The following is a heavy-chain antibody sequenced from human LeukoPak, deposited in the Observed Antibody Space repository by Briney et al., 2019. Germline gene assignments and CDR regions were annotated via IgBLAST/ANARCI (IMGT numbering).Heavy chain of an antibody. D-gene: IGHD6-13*01. CDR2: ISSSGSTI. V-gene: IGHV3-48*03. J-gene: IGHJ6*03. CDR1: GSTFSSYE. Sequence: GGSLRLSCATSGSTFSSYEMNWVRQAPGKGLEWVSYISSSGSTIYYADSVKGRFTISRDNAKNSLYLQMNSLRAEDTAVYYCARHSIAAAGLLYYYYYMDVWGKGTTVTVSS. CDR3: ARHSIAAAGLLYYYYYMDV.